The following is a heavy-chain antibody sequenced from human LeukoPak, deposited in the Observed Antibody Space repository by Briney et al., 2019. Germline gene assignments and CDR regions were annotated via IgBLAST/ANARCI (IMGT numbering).Heavy chain of an antibody. D-gene: IGHD5-12*01. CDR1: GFIFRTYG. J-gene: IGHJ4*02. CDR3: AKGIKYSGCDTQFDC. Sequence: GGSLRLSCAASGFIFRTYGMSWVRQAPGKGLEWVAFIRYDGSNHYYADSVKGRFTISRDNSKNTMYLQMNSLRAEDTALYYCAKGIKYSGCDTQFDCWGRGTLVTVSS. V-gene: IGHV3-30*02. CDR2: IRYDGSNH.